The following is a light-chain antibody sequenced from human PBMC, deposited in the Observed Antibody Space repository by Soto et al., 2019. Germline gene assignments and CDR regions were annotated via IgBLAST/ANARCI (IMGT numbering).Light chain of an antibody. CDR1: QSLLHKNGNNY. CDR2: MGF. CDR3: MHGLQTPRT. V-gene: IGKV2-28*01. Sequence: DIVMTQSPLSLSVTPGEAASISCRSSQSLLHKNGNNYFNWYLQRPGQSPHLLIYMGFKRASGVPDRFSGSGAGTYFTLKISRVEDEDAGVYYCMHGLQTPRTLGQGTKVDIK. J-gene: IGKJ1*01.